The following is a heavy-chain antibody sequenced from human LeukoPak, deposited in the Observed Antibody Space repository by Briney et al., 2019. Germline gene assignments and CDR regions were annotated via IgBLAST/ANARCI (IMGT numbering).Heavy chain of an antibody. CDR1: GYSFTTYW. CDR2: SFPGESDT. Sequence: GGSLKISGKASGYSFTTYWIGGAGQMPGKGLEGMGISFPGESDTRYSPSFQGQVTISADKSINTAYLQWSSLKASDTAMYYCARHILTGNLGELGYMDVWGKGTTVTISS. D-gene: IGHD3-10*01. CDR3: ARHILTGNLGELGYMDV. J-gene: IGHJ6*03. V-gene: IGHV5-51*01.